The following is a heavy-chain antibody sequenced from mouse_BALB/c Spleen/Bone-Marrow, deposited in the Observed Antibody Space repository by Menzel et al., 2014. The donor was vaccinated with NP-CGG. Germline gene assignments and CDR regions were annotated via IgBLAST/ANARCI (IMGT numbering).Heavy chain of an antibody. CDR2: INPYNGGT. CDR3: ARLDYYGSSSYFDY. V-gene: IGHV1-18*01. Sequence: VQLQQSGPALVKPGASMKISCKASGYSFTGYTMNWVKQSHGKNLEWIGLINPYNGGTSYNQKFKGKATLTVDKSSGTAYMELLSLTSEDTAVYYCARLDYYGSSSYFDYWGQGTTLTVSS. D-gene: IGHD1-1*01. CDR1: GYSFTGYT. J-gene: IGHJ2*01.